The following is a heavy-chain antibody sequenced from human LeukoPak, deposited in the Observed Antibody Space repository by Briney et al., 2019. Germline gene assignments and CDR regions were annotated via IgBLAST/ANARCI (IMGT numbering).Heavy chain of an antibody. CDR2: IYTSGST. D-gene: IGHD1-1*01. J-gene: IGHJ3*02. CDR1: GGSISSGSYY. CDR3: ARDWNGEGGTDAFDI. Sequence: PSQTLSLTCTVSGGSISSGSYYWSWIRQPAGKGLEWIGRIYTSGSTNYNPSLKSRVTISVDTSKNQFSLKLSSVTAEDTAVYYCARDWNGEGGTDAFDIWGQGTMVTVSS. V-gene: IGHV4-61*02.